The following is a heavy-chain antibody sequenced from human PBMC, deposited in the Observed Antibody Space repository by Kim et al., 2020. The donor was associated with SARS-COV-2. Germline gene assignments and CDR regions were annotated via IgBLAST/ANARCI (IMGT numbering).Heavy chain of an antibody. Sequence: SETLSLTCAVSGGSISSSNWWSWVRQPPGKGLEWIGEIYHSGSTNYNPSLKSRVTISVDKSKNQFSLKLSSVTAADTAVYYCARHAMLSSGDYYYYGMDVWGQGTTVTVSS. V-gene: IGHV4-4*02. CDR1: GGSISSSNW. D-gene: IGHD3-22*01. CDR3: ARHAMLSSGDYYYYGMDV. CDR2: IYHSGST. J-gene: IGHJ6*02.